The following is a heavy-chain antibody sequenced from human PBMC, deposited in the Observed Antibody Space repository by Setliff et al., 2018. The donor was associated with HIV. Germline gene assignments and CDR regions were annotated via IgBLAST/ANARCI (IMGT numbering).Heavy chain of an antibody. V-gene: IGHV4-39*07. CDR2: INHSGST. CDR1: GGSISSSSYY. CDR3: ARSPEGTPEYYFDY. Sequence: SETLSLTCTVSGGSISSSSYYWGWIRQPPGKGLEWIGEINHSGSTNYNPSLKSRVTISIDTSKNQFSLKLSSVTAADTAMYYCARSPEGTPEYYFDYWGQGTLVTVSS. J-gene: IGHJ4*02. D-gene: IGHD1-7*01.